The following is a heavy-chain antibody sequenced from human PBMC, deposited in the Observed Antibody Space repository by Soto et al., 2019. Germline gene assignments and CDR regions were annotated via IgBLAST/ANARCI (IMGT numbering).Heavy chain of an antibody. CDR2: IYYSGSK. D-gene: IGHD3-10*01. J-gene: IGHJ4*02. Sequence: SSETLSLTCSVSGGSLSSGAYYWSWIRQLPGKGLEWIGYIYYSGSKYYNPSLRSRVTISQDTSRNNFSLELNSVTAADTAVYYCARGVYSGSGHYFYDYWGQGTQVT. V-gene: IGHV4-31*03. CDR1: GGSLSSGAYY. CDR3: ARGVYSGSGHYFYDY.